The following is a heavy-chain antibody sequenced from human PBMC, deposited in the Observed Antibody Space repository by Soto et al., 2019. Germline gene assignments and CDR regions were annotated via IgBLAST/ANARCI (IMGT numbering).Heavy chain of an antibody. CDR1: GGSISSSSYY. Sequence: SETLSLTCTVSGGSISSSSYYWGWIRQPPGKGLEWIGSIYYSGSTYYNPSLKSRVTISVDTSKNQFSLKLSSVTAADTAVYYCARGYYDFWSGYYGFDYWGQGTLVTVSS. V-gene: IGHV4-39*01. CDR2: IYYSGST. J-gene: IGHJ4*02. D-gene: IGHD3-3*01. CDR3: ARGYYDFWSGYYGFDY.